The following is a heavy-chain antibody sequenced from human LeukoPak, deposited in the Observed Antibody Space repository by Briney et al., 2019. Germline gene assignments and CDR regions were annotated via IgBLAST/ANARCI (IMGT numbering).Heavy chain of an antibody. V-gene: IGHV4-34*01. CDR3: ARPLGYCSDSRCPQSWFDP. CDR2: INHSGRT. J-gene: IGHJ5*02. D-gene: IGHD2-15*01. Sequence: SETLSLTCAVSGGSYSGYYWTWIHQPPGKGLEWIGEINHSGRTNYNPSLKSRVIISVDTSKNQFSLKLSSVTAADTAVYYCARPLGYCSDSRCPQSWFDPWGQGTLVTVSS. CDR1: GGSYSGYY.